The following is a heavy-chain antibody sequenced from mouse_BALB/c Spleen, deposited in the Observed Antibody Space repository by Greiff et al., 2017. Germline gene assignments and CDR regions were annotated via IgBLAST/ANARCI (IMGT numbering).Heavy chain of an antibody. CDR1: GYSITSDYA. J-gene: IGHJ3*01. V-gene: IGHV3-2*02. CDR3: ARSGTGTAWFAY. D-gene: IGHD4-1*01. CDR2: ISYSGST. Sequence: EVKVEESGPGLVKPSQSLSLTCTVTGYSITSDYAWNWIRQFPGNKLEWMGYISYSGSTSYNPSLKSRISITRDTSKNQFFLQLNSVTTEDTATYYCARSGTGTAWFAYWGQGTLVTVSA.